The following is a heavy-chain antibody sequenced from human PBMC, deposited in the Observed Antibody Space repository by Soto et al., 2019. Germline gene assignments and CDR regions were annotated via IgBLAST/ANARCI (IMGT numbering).Heavy chain of an antibody. D-gene: IGHD1-7*01. V-gene: IGHV4-39*01. CDR3: ARRGGENWNYIHYYYGMDV. CDR2: IYYSGST. J-gene: IGHJ6*02. Sequence: PSETLSVTCTVSGGSISSSSYYWGWIRQPPGKGLEWIGSIYYSGSTYYNPSLKSRVTISVDTSKNQFSLKLRSVTAADTAVYYCARRGGENWNYIHYYYGMDVWGQGTTVTVSS. CDR1: GGSISSSSYY.